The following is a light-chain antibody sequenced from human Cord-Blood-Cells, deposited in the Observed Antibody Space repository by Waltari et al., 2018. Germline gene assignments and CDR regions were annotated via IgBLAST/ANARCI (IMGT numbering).Light chain of an antibody. CDR1: QDISNY. J-gene: IGKJ3*01. CDR2: DAS. CDR3: QQYDNLPFT. Sequence: DIQMTQSPSSPSASVGDRFTITCQASQDISNYLNWYQQKPGKAPKLLIYDASNLETGVPSRFSGSGSGTDFTFTISSLQPEDIATYYCQQYDNLPFTFGPGTKVDIK. V-gene: IGKV1-33*01.